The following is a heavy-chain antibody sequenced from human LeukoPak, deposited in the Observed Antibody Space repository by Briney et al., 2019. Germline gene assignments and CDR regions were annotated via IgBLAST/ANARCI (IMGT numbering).Heavy chain of an antibody. V-gene: IGHV3-53*01. CDR3: ARGGDTIGSIRSPFDI. CDR1: GFTVSDNY. J-gene: IGHJ3*02. Sequence: GGSLRLSCAASGFTVSDNYTSWVRQAPGKGLEWVSAISGGGSTYYADSVKGRFIISRDNSKNTVYLQLNSLRAEDTAVYYCARGGDTIGSIRSPFDIWCQGTMVTVSS. CDR2: ISGGGST. D-gene: IGHD3-22*01.